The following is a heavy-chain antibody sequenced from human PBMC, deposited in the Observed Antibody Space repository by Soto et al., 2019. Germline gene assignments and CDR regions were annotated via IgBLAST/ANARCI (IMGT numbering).Heavy chain of an antibody. CDR3: ARDSSGAGGAPYYYYGMDV. V-gene: IGHV1-2*02. D-gene: IGHD2-15*01. J-gene: IGHJ6*02. CDR2: INPNSGGT. CDR1: GYTFTGYY. Sequence: ASVKVSCKASGYTFTGYYMHWVRQAPGQGLEWMGWINPNSGGTNYAQKFQGRVTMTRDTSISTAYMELSRLRSDDTAVYYCARDSSGAGGAPYYYYGMDVWGQGTTVTVSS.